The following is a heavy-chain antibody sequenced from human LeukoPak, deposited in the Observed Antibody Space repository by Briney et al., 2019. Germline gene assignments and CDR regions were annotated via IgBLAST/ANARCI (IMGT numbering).Heavy chain of an antibody. V-gene: IGHV4-59*08. J-gene: IGHJ6*03. CDR2: IYYSGST. D-gene: IGHD3-22*01. CDR3: ARHGYDSSGYYYYYYYMDV. CDR1: GGSISSYY. Sequence: SETLSLTCTVSGGSISSYYWSWIRQPPGKGLEWIGYIYYSGSTNYNPSLKSRVTISVDTSKNQFSLKLSSVTAADTAVYYCARHGYDSSGYYYYYYYMDVWGKGTTVTVSS.